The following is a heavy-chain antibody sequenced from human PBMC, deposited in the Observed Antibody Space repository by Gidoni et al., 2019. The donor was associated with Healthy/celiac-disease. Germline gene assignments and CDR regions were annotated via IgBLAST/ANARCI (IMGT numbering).Heavy chain of an antibody. CDR1: GGSISSYY. D-gene: IGHD3-22*01. J-gene: IGHJ4*02. CDR3: AGSYITTIIDY. V-gene: IGHV4-59*08. Sequence: QVTLPESGPGLVTPSETLALTCTVPGGSISSYYWSWIRQPPGKGLEWIGYIYYSGSTNYNPSLKSRVTISVDTSKNQFSLKLSSVTAADTAVYYCAGSYITTIIDYWGQGTLVTVSS. CDR2: IYYSGST.